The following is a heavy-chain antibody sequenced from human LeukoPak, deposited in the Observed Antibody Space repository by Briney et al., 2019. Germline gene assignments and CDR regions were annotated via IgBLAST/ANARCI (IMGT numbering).Heavy chain of an antibody. J-gene: IGHJ4*02. CDR1: GGSISSYY. D-gene: IGHD5-12*01. CDR3: ARDSGYDYYFDY. V-gene: IGHV4-59*12. Sequence: SETLSLTCTVSGGSISSYYWSWIRQPPGKGLEWIGYIYYSGSTNYNPSLKSRVTISVDTSKNQFSLKLSSVTAADTAVYYCARDSGYDYYFDYWGQGTLVTVSS. CDR2: IYYSGST.